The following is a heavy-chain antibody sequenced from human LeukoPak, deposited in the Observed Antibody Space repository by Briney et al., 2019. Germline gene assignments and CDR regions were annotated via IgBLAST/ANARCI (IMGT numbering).Heavy chain of an antibody. V-gene: IGHV4-39*01. Sequence: SGTLSLTCTVSGGSISSSSDYWGWIRQPPGKGLEWIGSIYYSGSTYYNPSLKSRVTISVDTSKNQFSLKLSSVTAADTAVYYCAKLYYYDSSGYQYYFDYWGQGTLVTVSS. CDR3: AKLYYYDSSGYQYYFDY. CDR1: GGSISSSSDY. D-gene: IGHD3-22*01. J-gene: IGHJ4*02. CDR2: IYYSGST.